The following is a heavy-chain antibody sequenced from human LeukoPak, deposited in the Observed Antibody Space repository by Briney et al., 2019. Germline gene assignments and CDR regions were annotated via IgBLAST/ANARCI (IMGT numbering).Heavy chain of an antibody. CDR2: ISGSGGST. D-gene: IGHD4-23*01. J-gene: IGHJ4*02. V-gene: IGHV3-23*01. CDR1: GFTFSSYA. CDR3: SFATWGRGGY. Sequence: GGSLRLSCAASGFTFSSYAMSWVRQAPGKGLEWVSAISGSGGSTYYADSVKGRFTISRDDAKNTVYLQMNSLRAEDTAVYYCSFATWGRGGYWGQGTLVTVSS.